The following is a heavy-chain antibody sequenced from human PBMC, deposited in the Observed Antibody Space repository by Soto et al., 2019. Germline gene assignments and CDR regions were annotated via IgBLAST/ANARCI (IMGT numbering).Heavy chain of an antibody. CDR2: IIPIFSSR. CDR3: ARGETYLGV. Sequence: QVHLVQSGAEVKKPGSSVKVSCKTSRDTFNKYAFNWVRQAPGQGLEWMGWIIPIFSSRNYAEKFQGRVTITADDSTSTAYMELRSLRFEDTAVDYCARGETYLGVWGQGTTVTVSS. D-gene: IGHD3-16*01. J-gene: IGHJ6*02. CDR1: RDTFNKYA. V-gene: IGHV1-69*01.